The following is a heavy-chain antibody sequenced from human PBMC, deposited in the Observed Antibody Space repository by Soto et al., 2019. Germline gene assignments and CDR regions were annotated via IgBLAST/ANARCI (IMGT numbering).Heavy chain of an antibody. CDR1: GLTFSSFA. Sequence: GGSLRLSCEASGLTFSSFAMSWVRQAPGKGLEWVSVISGSGGSTYYADSVKGRFTISRDNSKNTLYLQMNSLRAEDTAVYYCAKDLGGDKFSGPRENAFDIWAEGTMVTVSS. D-gene: IGHD2-21*02. CDR3: AKDLGGDKFSGPRENAFDI. CDR2: ISGSGGST. V-gene: IGHV3-23*01. J-gene: IGHJ3*02.